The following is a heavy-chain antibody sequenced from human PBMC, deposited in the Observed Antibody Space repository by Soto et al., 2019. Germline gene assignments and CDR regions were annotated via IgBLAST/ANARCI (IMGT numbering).Heavy chain of an antibody. CDR1: GYTFTGYY. V-gene: IGHV1-2*02. CDR3: ARGNRFLGPYIDY. D-gene: IGHD3-3*01. CDR2: INPNSGGT. J-gene: IGHJ4*02. Sequence: ASVKVSCKASGYTFTGYYMHWVRQAPGQGLEWMGWINPNSGGTSYAQKFQGRVTMTRDTSTSTVYMELSSLRSEDTAVYYCARGNRFLGPYIDYWGQGTLVTVSS.